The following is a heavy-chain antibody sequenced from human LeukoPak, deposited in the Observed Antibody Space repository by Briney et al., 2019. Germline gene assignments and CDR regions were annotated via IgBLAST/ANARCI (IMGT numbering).Heavy chain of an antibody. CDR3: AKEHGDYLKTYYFDY. CDR2: ISGSGGST. D-gene: IGHD4-17*01. Sequence: GGSLRLSCAASGFTFSSYAMSWVRQAPGKGPEWVSAISGSGGSTYYADSVKGRFTISRDNSKNTLYLQMNSLRAEDTAVYYCAKEHGDYLKTYYFDYWGQGTLVTVSS. V-gene: IGHV3-23*01. CDR1: GFTFSSYA. J-gene: IGHJ4*02.